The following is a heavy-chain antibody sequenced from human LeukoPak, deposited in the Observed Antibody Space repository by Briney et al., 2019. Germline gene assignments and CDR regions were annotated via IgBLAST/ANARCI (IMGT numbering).Heavy chain of an antibody. CDR1: GGSISSGGYY. CDR3: ARGFVGRGYSGYDAFDY. CDR2: IYHSGST. J-gene: IGHJ4*02. D-gene: IGHD5-12*01. Sequence: SETLSLTCTVSGGSISSGGYYWSWIRQPPGKGLEWIGYIYHSGSTYYNPSLKSRVTISVDRSKNQFSLKLSSVTAADTAVYYCARGFVGRGYSGYDAFDYWGQGTLVTVSS. V-gene: IGHV4-30-2*01.